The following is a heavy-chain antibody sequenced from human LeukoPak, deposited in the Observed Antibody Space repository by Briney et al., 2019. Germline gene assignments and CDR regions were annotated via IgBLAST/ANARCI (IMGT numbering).Heavy chain of an antibody. D-gene: IGHD2-15*01. CDR2: IKQDGGEK. J-gene: IGHJ3*02. CDR3: AREVPDCSGGSCYMFVFDI. V-gene: IGHV3-7*03. Sequence: PGGSLRLSCAASGFTFSSHWMNWVRQAPGKGLEWVANIKQDGGEKSYVDSVKGRFTISRDNAKNSLYLQMNSLRAEDTAVYYCAREVPDCSGGSCYMFVFDIWGQGTMVTVSS. CDR1: GFTFSSHW.